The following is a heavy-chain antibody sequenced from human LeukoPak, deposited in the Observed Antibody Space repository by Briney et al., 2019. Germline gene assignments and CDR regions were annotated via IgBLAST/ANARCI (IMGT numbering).Heavy chain of an antibody. Sequence: GGSLRLSCAASGFTFSSYAMHWVRQAPGKGLEWVAVISYDGSNKYYADSVKGRFTISRDNSKNTLYLQMNSLRAEDTAVYYCASTAMVFFPHDYWGQGTLVTVSS. CDR3: ASTAMVFFPHDY. J-gene: IGHJ4*02. D-gene: IGHD5-18*01. CDR2: ISYDGSNK. CDR1: GFTFSSYA. V-gene: IGHV3-30-3*01.